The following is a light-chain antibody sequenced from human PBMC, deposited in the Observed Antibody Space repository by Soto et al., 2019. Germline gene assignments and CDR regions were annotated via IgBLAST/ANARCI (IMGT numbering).Light chain of an antibody. V-gene: IGKV3-15*01. CDR2: GAS. CDR1: HSVSSS. CDR3: QQYGSSWT. J-gene: IGKJ1*01. Sequence: EVVMTQSPATLSVSPGERATLSCRASHSVSSSLAWYQQKPGQAPRLLISGASTRAAGIPARFSGSGSGTDFTLTISRLEPEDFAVYYCQQYGSSWTFGQGTKVDIK.